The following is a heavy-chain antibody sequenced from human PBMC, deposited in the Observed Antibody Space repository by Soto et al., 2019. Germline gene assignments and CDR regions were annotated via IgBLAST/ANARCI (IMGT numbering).Heavy chain of an antibody. Sequence: ASVKVSCKASGYTFTIYGISWVLQAPGQGLEWMGWISAYNGNTNYAQKLQGRVTMTTDTSTSTAYMELRSLRSDDTAVYYCARGVYYDILTGYYHYFDYWGQGTLVTVSS. D-gene: IGHD3-9*01. V-gene: IGHV1-18*01. CDR2: ISAYNGNT. CDR1: GYTFTIYG. J-gene: IGHJ4*02. CDR3: ARGVYYDILTGYYHYFDY.